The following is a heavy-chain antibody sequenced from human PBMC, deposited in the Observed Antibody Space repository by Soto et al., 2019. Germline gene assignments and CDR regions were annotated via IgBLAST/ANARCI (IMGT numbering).Heavy chain of an antibody. CDR2: ISSSSSYI. CDR3: ARQGGYDFWSGYYPKLDWFDP. CDR1: GFTFSSYS. J-gene: IGHJ5*02. V-gene: IGHV3-21*01. D-gene: IGHD3-3*01. Sequence: GGSLRLSCAASGFTFSSYSMNWVRQAPGKGLEWVSSISSSSSYIYYADSVKGRFTISRDNAKNSLYLQMNSLRAEDTAVYYCARQGGYDFWSGYYPKLDWFDPWGQGTLVTVSS.